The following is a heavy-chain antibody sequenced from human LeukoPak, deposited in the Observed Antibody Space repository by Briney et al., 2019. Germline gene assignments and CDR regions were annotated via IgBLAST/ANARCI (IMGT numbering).Heavy chain of an antibody. V-gene: IGHV3-74*01. CDR2: ISIDGSYT. CDR1: GFGFSDYW. J-gene: IGHJ4*02. CDR3: AKVAWIVEYYFDY. D-gene: IGHD3-22*01. Sequence: PGGSLRLSCAASGFGFSDYWMHWVRQVPGRGPVWVSHISIDGSYTNYADSVKGRFTISRDNSKNTLYLQMNSLRAEDTAVYYCAKVAWIVEYYFDYWGQGTLVTVSS.